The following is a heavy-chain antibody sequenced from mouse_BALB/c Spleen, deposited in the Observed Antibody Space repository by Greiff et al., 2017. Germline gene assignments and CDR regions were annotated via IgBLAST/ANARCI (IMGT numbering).Heavy chain of an antibody. CDR1: GYTFTSYW. CDR2: IYPSDSYT. J-gene: IGHJ4*01. V-gene: IGHV1-69*02. D-gene: IGHD2-10*02. CDR3: TRGYGNYPYYYAMDY. Sequence: QVQLQQPGAELVRPGASVKLSCKASGYTFTSYWINWVKQRPGQGLEWIGNIYPSDSYTNYNQKFKDKATLTVDKSSSTAYMQLSSPTSEDSAVYYCTRGYGNYPYYYAMDYWGQGTSVTVSS.